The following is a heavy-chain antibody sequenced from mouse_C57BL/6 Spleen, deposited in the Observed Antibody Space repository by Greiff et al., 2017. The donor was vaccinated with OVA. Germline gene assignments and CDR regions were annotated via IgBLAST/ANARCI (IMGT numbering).Heavy chain of an antibody. Sequence: VQLKESGPELVKPGASVKISCKASGYTFTDYYMNWVKQSHGKSLEWIGDINPNNGGTSYNQKFKGKATLTVDKSSSTAYMELRSLTSEDSAVYYCARYDWEPWFAYWGQGTLVTVSA. J-gene: IGHJ3*01. CDR1: GYTFTDYY. CDR2: INPNNGGT. D-gene: IGHD2-4*01. V-gene: IGHV1-26*01. CDR3: ARYDWEPWFAY.